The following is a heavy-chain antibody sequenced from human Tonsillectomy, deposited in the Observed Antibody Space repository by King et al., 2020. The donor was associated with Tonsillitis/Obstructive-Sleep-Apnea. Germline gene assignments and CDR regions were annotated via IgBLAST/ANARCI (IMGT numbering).Heavy chain of an antibody. Sequence: VQLQESGPGLVKPSETLSLTCTVSGGSVSSGSYYWSWIRQPPGKGLEWIGYIYYSGSTNYNPSLKSRVSLSVDTSKSQFSLKVSSVTAADTAVYYCARAAIFGVVPSFDYWGQGTLVTVSS. CDR1: GGSVSSGSYY. CDR2: IYYSGST. V-gene: IGHV4-61*01. CDR3: ARAAIFGVVPSFDY. D-gene: IGHD3-3*01. J-gene: IGHJ4*02.